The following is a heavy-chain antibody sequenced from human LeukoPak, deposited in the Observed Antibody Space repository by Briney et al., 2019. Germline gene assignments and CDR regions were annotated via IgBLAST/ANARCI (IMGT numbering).Heavy chain of an antibody. Sequence: GGSLRLSCAASGFTFSSYGMHWVRQAPGKGLEWVAVISYDGSNKYYADSVKGRFTISRDNSKNTLYLQMNSLRAEDTAVYYCARASHTFGGVIAPFDYWGQGTLVTVSS. CDR2: ISYDGSNK. J-gene: IGHJ4*02. CDR1: GFTFSSYG. D-gene: IGHD3-16*02. CDR3: ARASHTFGGVIAPFDY. V-gene: IGHV3-30*03.